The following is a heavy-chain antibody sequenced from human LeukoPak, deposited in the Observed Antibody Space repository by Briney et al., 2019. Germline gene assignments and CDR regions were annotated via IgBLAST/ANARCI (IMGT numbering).Heavy chain of an antibody. Sequence: GGSLRLSCAASGFTFSTHWMNWVRQAPGKGLEWVSAISGSGGSTYYADSVKGRFTISRDNSKNTLYLQMNSLRAEDTAVYYCASSVEMATIDRFDYWGQGTLVTVSS. CDR2: ISGSGGST. D-gene: IGHD5-24*01. CDR1: GFTFSTHW. V-gene: IGHV3-23*01. J-gene: IGHJ4*02. CDR3: ASSVEMATIDRFDY.